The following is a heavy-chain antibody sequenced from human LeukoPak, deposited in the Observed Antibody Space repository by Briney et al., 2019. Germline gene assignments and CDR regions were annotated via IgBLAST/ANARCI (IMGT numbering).Heavy chain of an antibody. CDR1: GFTFSSYS. J-gene: IGHJ1*01. CDR2: ISSSSSYI. V-gene: IGHV3-21*01. Sequence: GGSLTLSCAASGFTFSSYSMNWVRQAPGKGLEWVSSISSSSSYIYYADSVRGRFTISRDNAKNSLYLQMNSLRAEDTAVYYCARGYCSGGSCYPAEYFQHWGQGTLVTVSS. D-gene: IGHD2-15*01. CDR3: ARGYCSGGSCYPAEYFQH.